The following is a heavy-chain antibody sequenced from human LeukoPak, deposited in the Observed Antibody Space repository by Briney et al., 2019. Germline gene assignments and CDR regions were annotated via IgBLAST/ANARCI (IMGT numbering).Heavy chain of an antibody. CDR3: ASHWGGY. D-gene: IGHD3-16*01. Sequence: GGSLRLSCAASGFTVSTNYMSWVRQAPGKGLEWVSIIYDGGTTHYADSVKGRFTISRDNLRNILYLQMNSLRAEDTAVYYCASHWGGYWGQGTLVTVSS. V-gene: IGHV3-53*01. CDR2: IYDGGTT. CDR1: GFTVSTNY. J-gene: IGHJ4*02.